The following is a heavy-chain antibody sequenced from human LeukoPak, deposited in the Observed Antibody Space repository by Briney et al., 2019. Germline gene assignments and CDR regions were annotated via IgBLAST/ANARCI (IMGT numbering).Heavy chain of an antibody. V-gene: IGHV3-23*01. CDR2: ISGSGGNT. J-gene: IGHJ6*04. CDR3: AELGITMIGGV. Sequence: PGGSLRLSCAASGFTFSSYGMNWVRQAPGKGLEWVSAISGSGGNTYYADSVKGRFTISRDNSKNTLHLQMNSLRAEDTAVYYCAELGITMIGGVWGKGTTVTISS. D-gene: IGHD3-10*02. CDR1: GFTFSSYG.